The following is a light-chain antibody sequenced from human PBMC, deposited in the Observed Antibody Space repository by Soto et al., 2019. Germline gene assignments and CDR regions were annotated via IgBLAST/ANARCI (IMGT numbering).Light chain of an antibody. CDR2: GAS. V-gene: IGKV3-20*01. CDR1: QSVGSNY. Sequence: IVLTQSPGTLSLSPGERATLSWRASQSVGSNYLAWYQQKPGQAPRLLIYGASSRATGIPDRFSGSGSGTDFTLTIRRLEPEDFAVYYCQHYGTSAYTFGQGTTLEIK. CDR3: QHYGTSAYT. J-gene: IGKJ2*01.